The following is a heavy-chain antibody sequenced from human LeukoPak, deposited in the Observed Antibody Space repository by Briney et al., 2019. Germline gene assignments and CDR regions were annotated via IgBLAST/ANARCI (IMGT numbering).Heavy chain of an antibody. CDR2: ISAYNGNT. CDR3: ARGPAIHYDFWSGYYGSDFGRFDY. CDR1: GYTFTSYG. J-gene: IGHJ4*02. Sequence: ASVKVSCKASGYTFTSYGISWVRQAPGQGLEWMGWISAYNGNTNYAQKLQGRVTMTTDTSTSTAYMELRSLRSDDTAVYYCARGPAIHYDFWSGYYGSDFGRFDYWGQGTLVTVSS. V-gene: IGHV1-18*01. D-gene: IGHD3-3*01.